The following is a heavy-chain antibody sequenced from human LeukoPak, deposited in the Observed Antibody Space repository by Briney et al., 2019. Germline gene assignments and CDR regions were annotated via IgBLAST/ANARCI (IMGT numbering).Heavy chain of an antibody. J-gene: IGHJ4*02. D-gene: IGHD6-19*01. CDR1: GFTFSSYA. V-gene: IGHV3-23*01. CDR3: ARQKYSSGPDY. Sequence: GGSLRLSCAASGFTFSSYAMSWVRQAPGEGLEWVSAISGSGGSTYYADSVKGRFTISRDNSKNMLYLQMNSLRAEDTAVYYCARQKYSSGPDYWGQGTLVTVSS. CDR2: ISGSGGST.